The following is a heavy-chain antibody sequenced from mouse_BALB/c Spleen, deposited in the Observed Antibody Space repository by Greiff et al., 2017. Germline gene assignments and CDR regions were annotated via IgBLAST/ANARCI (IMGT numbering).Heavy chain of an antibody. CDR2: ISSGGSYT. CDR3: ARQVRDYFDY. D-gene: IGHD2-14*01. V-gene: IGHV5-6*01. CDR1: GFTFSSYG. J-gene: IGHJ2*01. Sequence: EVQVVESGGDLVKPGGSLKLSCAASGFTFSSYGMSWVRQTPDKRLEWVATISSGGSYTYYPDSVKGRFTISRDNAKNTLYLQMSSLKSEDTAMYYCARQVRDYFDYWGQGTTLTVSS.